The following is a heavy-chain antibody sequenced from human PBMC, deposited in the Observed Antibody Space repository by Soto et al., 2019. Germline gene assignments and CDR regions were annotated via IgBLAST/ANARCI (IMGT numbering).Heavy chain of an antibody. CDR3: ARGSGNYYYYVLDV. CDR1: GGSISSSY. Sequence: SETLSLTCTVSGGSISSSYWSWIRQPPGKGLEWIGYMYDSGSTNYNPSLRSRVTISVDTSKKQFSLKLSSVTAADTAVYYCARGSGNYYYYVLDVWGQGTTVTVSS. CDR2: MYDSGST. J-gene: IGHJ6*02. D-gene: IGHD1-26*01. V-gene: IGHV4-59*01.